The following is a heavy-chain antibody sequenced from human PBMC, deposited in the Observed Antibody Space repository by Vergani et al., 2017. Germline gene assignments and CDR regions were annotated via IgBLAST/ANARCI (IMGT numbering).Heavy chain of an antibody. Sequence: QVQLVESGGGVVKPGGSLRLSCAASGFTFSDYYMSWIRQAPGKGLEWVAYISISSTYTDYADSVKGRFTISRDNTENSLSLKMNSLRAEDTAVYYCARQSGTSLYYYYALDVWGQGTTATVSS. CDR1: GFTFSDYY. CDR2: ISISSTYT. CDR3: ARQSGTSLYYYYALDV. V-gene: IGHV3-11*06. D-gene: IGHD1-7*01. J-gene: IGHJ6*02.